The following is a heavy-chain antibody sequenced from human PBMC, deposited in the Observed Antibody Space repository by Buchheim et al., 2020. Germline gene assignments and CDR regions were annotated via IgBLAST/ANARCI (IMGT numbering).Heavy chain of an antibody. Sequence: QVQLQESGPGLVKPSETLSLTCTVFGGSISSYNWNWIRQPPGKGLEYIGYIYYSGSTNYNPSLKSRVTISVDTSKNQFSLKLSSVTAADTAVYYCARDRIDSSGSYYFDYWGQGTL. V-gene: IGHV4-59*12. D-gene: IGHD3-22*01. J-gene: IGHJ4*02. CDR1: GGSISSYN. CDR3: ARDRIDSSGSYYFDY. CDR2: IYYSGST.